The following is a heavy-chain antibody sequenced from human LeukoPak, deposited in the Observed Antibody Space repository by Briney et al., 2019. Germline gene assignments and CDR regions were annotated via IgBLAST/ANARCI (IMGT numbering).Heavy chain of an antibody. CDR2: ISSSSSYI. J-gene: IGHJ5*02. CDR1: GFTVSSNY. D-gene: IGHD3-3*01. V-gene: IGHV3-21*01. CDR3: ARVASPFGVVISNWFDP. Sequence: PGGSLRLSCAASGFTVSSNYMSWVRQAPGKGLEWVSSISSSSSYIYYADSVKGRFTISRDNAKFVMYLQMNSLRAEDTAVYYCARVASPFGVVISNWFDPWGQGTLVSVPS.